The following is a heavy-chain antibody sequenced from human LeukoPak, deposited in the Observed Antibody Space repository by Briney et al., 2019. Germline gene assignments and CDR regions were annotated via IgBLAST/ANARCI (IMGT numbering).Heavy chain of an antibody. CDR1: GGSISISTYY. CDR3: ARQGKYYDLLTGYYPYYFDY. V-gene: IGHV4-39*01. D-gene: IGHD3-9*01. CDR2: IHYGGST. J-gene: IGHJ4*02. Sequence: SETLSLTCTVSGGSISISTYYWGWIRQPPGKGLEWIGSIHYGGSTYYNPSLKSRVTISVDTSTNQFSLKLSSVTAADTAVFYCARQGKYYDLLTGYYPYYFDYWGQGALVTVSS.